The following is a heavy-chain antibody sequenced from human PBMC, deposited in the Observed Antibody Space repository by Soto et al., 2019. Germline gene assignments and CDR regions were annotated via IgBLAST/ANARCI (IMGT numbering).Heavy chain of an antibody. CDR3: ARGQEGVVATH. D-gene: IGHD5-12*01. J-gene: IGHJ4*02. Sequence: QVQLQQWGAGLLKPSETLSLNCAVTGGSLSGYYWSWIRQAPGKGLEWIGEVKDGGHTNYSPSLRGRDTISSDTSNNQVSLRLNSVTAADTGVYYCARGQEGVVATHWDQGSLVTVSS. CDR1: GGSLSGYY. V-gene: IGHV4-34*01. CDR2: VKDGGHT.